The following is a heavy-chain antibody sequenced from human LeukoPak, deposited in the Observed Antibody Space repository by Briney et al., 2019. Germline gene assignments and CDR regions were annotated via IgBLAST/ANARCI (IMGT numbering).Heavy chain of an antibody. V-gene: IGHV3-23*01. D-gene: IGHD3-22*01. CDR3: ANYFYDSGGRANDLFIV. CDR2: ISGSGMLT. CDR1: GFSFGSYA. J-gene: IGHJ3*01. Sequence: GGSLRLSCATSGFSFGSYAMSWVRQAPGKGLEWVSSISGSGMLTYYADSVRGRFTISRDNSKNTLYLQMSSLRAEDTATFYWANYFYDSGGRANDLFIVGAKGTRVPVSS.